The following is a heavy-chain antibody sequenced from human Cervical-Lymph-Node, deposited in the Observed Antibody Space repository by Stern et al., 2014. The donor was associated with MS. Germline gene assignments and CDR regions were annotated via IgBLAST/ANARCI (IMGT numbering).Heavy chain of an antibody. Sequence: SGYSFTIYYIAWVRQMSGKGFEWMGVIYPYDSDATYSPSFQGQVTISADKSITAAYLQWSSLRASDTAMYYCARHVQGFDYWGQGALVTVSS. V-gene: IGHV5-51*01. J-gene: IGHJ4*02. CDR3: ARHVQGFDY. CDR2: IYPYDSDA. CDR1: GYSFTIYY.